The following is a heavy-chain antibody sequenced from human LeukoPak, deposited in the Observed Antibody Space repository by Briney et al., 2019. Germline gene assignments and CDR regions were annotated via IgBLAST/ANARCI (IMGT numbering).Heavy chain of an antibody. V-gene: IGHV3-49*04. D-gene: IGHD1-26*01. CDR2: IRSKAYGGTT. CDR1: GFTFGDYA. CDR3: TTNLWWELLRYGMDV. J-gene: IGHJ6*02. Sequence: GRSLRLSCTASGFTFGDYAMSWVRQAPGKGLEWVGFIRSKAYGGTTEYAASVKGRFTISRDDSKSIAYLQMNSLKTEDTAVYYCTTNLWWELLRYGMDVWGQGTTVTVSS.